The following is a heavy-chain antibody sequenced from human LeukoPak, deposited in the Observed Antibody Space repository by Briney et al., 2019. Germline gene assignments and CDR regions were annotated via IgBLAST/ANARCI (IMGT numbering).Heavy chain of an antibody. CDR3: AKYPISGWSYYFDY. CDR1: GGTLSSYP. V-gene: IGHV1-69*06. Sequence: SVKVSCKASGGTLSSYPISWVRQAPGQGLEWMGGITPIFGTPNYAQKFQGRVTITADKSTSTAYMELSSLRSEDTAVYYCAKYPISGWSYYFDYWGQGTLVTVSS. CDR2: ITPIFGTP. D-gene: IGHD6-19*01. J-gene: IGHJ4*02.